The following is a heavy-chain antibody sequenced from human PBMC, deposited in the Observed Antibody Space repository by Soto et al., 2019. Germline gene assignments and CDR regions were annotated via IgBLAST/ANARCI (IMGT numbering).Heavy chain of an antibody. D-gene: IGHD2-15*01. CDR2: IDWDDDK. CDR3: ARMMGYCSGGSCRYYFDY. J-gene: IGHJ4*02. V-gene: IGHV2-70*11. Sequence: SGPTLVNPTQTLTLTCTFSGFSLSTSGMCVSWICQPPGKALEWLARIDWDDDKYYSTSLKTRLTISKDTSKNQVVLTMTNMDPVDTATYYCARMMGYCSGGSCRYYFDYWGQGTLVTVSS. CDR1: GFSLSTSGMC.